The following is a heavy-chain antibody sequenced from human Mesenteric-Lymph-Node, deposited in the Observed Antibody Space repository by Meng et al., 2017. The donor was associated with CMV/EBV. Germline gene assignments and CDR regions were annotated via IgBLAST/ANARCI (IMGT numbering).Heavy chain of an antibody. CDR3: TTVYQLLNY. Sequence: GESLKISCAASGFTFSSYSMNWVRQAPGKGLEWVSSISSSSSYIYYADSVKGRFTISRDNAKNSLYLQMNSLRAEDTAVYYCTTVYQLLNYWGQGTLVTVSS. J-gene: IGHJ4*02. D-gene: IGHD2-2*01. CDR1: GFTFSSYS. V-gene: IGHV3-21*03. CDR2: ISSSSSYI.